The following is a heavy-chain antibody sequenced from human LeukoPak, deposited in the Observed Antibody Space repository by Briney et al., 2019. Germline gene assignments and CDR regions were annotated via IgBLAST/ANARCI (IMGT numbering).Heavy chain of an antibody. V-gene: IGHV4-34*01. CDR3: ARRRNYGRNYYIDV. D-gene: IGHD1-7*01. Sequence: SETLSLTCAVYGGSFSNYYWSWIRQPPGKGLEWIGEINDSGRTNYNPSLMSRVTVSVDTSKNQFSLRLTSVTATDTAVYYCARRRNYGRNYYIDVWVNGATVSVSS. CDR2: INDSGRT. J-gene: IGHJ6*03. CDR1: GGSFSNYY.